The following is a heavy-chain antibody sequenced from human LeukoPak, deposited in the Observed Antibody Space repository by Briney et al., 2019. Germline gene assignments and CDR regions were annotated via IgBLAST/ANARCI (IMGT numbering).Heavy chain of an antibody. D-gene: IGHD3-10*01. V-gene: IGHV1-2*02. CDR1: GYIFTGYY. CDR2: INPNSGGT. J-gene: IGHJ4*02. Sequence: VASVKVSCKASGYIFTGYYMHWVRQAPGQGLEWMGWINPNSGGTNYAQKFQGRVTMTRDTSISTAYMELSRLRSDDTAVYYCARDPPTMVRGVRATFDYWGQGTLVTVSS. CDR3: ARDPPTMVRGVRATFDY.